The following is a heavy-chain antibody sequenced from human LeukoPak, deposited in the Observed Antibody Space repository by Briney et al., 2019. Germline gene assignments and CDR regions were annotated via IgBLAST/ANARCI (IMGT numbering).Heavy chain of an antibody. Sequence: ASVTVSCKASGGTFSSYAISWVRQAPGQGLEWMGGIIPIFGTANYAQKFQGRVTITADESTSTAYMELSSLRCEDTAVYYCARGTRYSQRSEFDYWGQGTLVTVSS. J-gene: IGHJ4*02. CDR2: IIPIFGTA. V-gene: IGHV1-69*13. CDR1: GGTFSSYA. CDR3: ARGTRYSQRSEFDY. D-gene: IGHD5-18*01.